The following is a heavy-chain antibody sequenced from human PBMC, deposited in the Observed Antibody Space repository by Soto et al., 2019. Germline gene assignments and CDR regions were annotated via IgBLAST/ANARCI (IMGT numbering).Heavy chain of an antibody. CDR2: INTDGSGT. J-gene: IGHJ3*01. CDR1: GFTFRRHW. Sequence: EVQLVEAGGGLVQPGGSLRLSCGASGFTFRRHWMHWVRQIPGKGFMWVARINTDGSGTSYADSVEGRFTISRDNAKNKRSLQMNMRIAEDTAVYYCVREVYSYYEYDGFDVWGQRTTVAVSS. CDR3: VREVYSYYEYDGFDV. V-gene: IGHV3-74*01. D-gene: IGHD4-4*01.